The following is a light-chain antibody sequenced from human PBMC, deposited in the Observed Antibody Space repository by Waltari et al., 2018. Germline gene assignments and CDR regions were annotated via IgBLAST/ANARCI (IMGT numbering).Light chain of an antibody. CDR2: KVS. V-gene: IGKV2-30*02. Sequence: VVMTKSGLSLRVTLGQPASVSRRSSQSLLHSNGNTYLEWFQQRPGQAPRRLIYKVSNRDSGVPDRFSGSGSGTDFTLEIGRVEAEDVGIYYCMQGRHWPHTFGQGTKLEIK. CDR3: MQGRHWPHT. CDR1: QSLLHSNGNTY. J-gene: IGKJ2*01.